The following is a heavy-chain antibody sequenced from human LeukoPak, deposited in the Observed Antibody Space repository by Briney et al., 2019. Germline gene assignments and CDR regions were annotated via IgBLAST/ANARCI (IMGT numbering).Heavy chain of an antibody. CDR3: AVRVQLGLLVDY. CDR1: GFTFTSSA. Sequence: SVRVSCKASGFTFTSSAVQWVRQARGQRLEWIGWIVVGSGNTNYAQKFQERVTITRDMSTSTAYMELSSLRSEDTAVYYCAVRVQLGLLVDYWGQGTPVTVSS. J-gene: IGHJ4*02. D-gene: IGHD6-6*01. CDR2: IVVGSGNT. V-gene: IGHV1-58*01.